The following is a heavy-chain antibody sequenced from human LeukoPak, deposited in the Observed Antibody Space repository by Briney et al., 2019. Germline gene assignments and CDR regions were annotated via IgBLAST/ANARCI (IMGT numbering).Heavy chain of an antibody. CDR1: GYTFTSYY. CDR2: INPSGGSA. J-gene: IGHJ6*02. D-gene: IGHD1-26*01. CDR3: ARSAFMVGATSRYGMDV. Sequence: ASVKVSCKESGYTFTSYYMHWVRQAPGQGLECVGVINPSGGSASYAQKFQGRVTMTRDTSTSTVYMELSSLRSEDTAVYYCARSAFMVGATSRYGMDVWGQGTTVTVSS. V-gene: IGHV1-46*01.